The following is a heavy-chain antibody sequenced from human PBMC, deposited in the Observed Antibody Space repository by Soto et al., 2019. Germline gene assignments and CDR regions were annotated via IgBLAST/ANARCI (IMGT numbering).Heavy chain of an antibody. CDR3: ERWSYLDY. J-gene: IGHJ4*02. Sequence: PVGSLRLAYGASGFSFGSYALSWVRQAPGKGLEWVSTISGSDGKTFYADSVKGRFSISRDTSQSALYLQMNSLRADDTDMYYCERWSYLDYWGQGSRVTVSS. CDR2: ISGSDGKT. CDR1: GFSFGSYA. V-gene: IGHV3-23*01. D-gene: IGHD3-3*01.